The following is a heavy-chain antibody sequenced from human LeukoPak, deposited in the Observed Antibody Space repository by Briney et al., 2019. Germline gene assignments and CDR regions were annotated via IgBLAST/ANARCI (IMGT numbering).Heavy chain of an antibody. J-gene: IGHJ4*02. CDR1: GFTFSSYS. CDR2: ISSSSSYI. D-gene: IGHD3-10*01. Sequence: GGSLRLSCAASGFTFSSYSMNWVRQAPGKGLEWVSSISSSSSYIYYADSVKGRFTISRDNSKNTLYLQMNSLRAEDTAIYYCAKVTYGSGTYGAFDSWGQGTLVTVSS. CDR3: AKVTYGSGTYGAFDS. V-gene: IGHV3-21*04.